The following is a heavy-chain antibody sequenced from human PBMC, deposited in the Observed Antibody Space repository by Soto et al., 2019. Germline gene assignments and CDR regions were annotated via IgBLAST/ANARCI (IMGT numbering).Heavy chain of an antibody. CDR3: ARQDRYCSSTSCYLFGY. V-gene: IGHV5-51*01. Sequence: GESLKISCKGSGYSFTSYWIGWVRQMPGKGLEWMGIIYPGDSDTRYSPSFQGQVTISADKSISTAYLQWSSLEASDTAMYYCARQDRYCSSTSCYLFGYWGQGTLVTVSS. D-gene: IGHD2-2*01. CDR2: IYPGDSDT. J-gene: IGHJ4*02. CDR1: GYSFTSYW.